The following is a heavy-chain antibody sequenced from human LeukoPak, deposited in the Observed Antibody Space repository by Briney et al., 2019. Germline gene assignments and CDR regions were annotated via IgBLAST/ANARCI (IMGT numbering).Heavy chain of an antibody. CDR3: AKDGSNYGAPAGYFDS. Sequence: GGSLRLSCAASGFTFDNYAMHWVRQAPGKGLEWVSVINWHSGNIEYADSVKGRFTISRDNAKNSLYLQMNNLRADDTAFYYCAKDGSNYGAPAGYFDSWGRGTLVTVSS. CDR1: GFTFDNYA. V-gene: IGHV3-9*01. D-gene: IGHD4-17*01. CDR2: INWHSGNI. J-gene: IGHJ4*02.